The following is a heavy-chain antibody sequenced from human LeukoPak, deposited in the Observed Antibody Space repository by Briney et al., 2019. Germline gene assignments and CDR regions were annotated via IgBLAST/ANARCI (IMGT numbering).Heavy chain of an antibody. CDR3: ARVRYSSSHDAFDI. D-gene: IGHD6-6*01. J-gene: IGHJ3*02. Sequence: ASAKVSCKASGYTFTSYAMNWVRQAPGQGLEWMGWINTNTGNPTYAQGFTGRFVFSLDTSVSTAYLQISSLKAEDTAVYYCARVRYSSSHDAFDIWGQGTMVTVSS. CDR1: GYTFTSYA. V-gene: IGHV7-4-1*02. CDR2: INTNTGNP.